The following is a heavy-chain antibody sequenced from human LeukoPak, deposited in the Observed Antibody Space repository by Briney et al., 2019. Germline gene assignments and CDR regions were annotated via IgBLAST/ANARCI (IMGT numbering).Heavy chain of an antibody. CDR2: ISGNGGST. CDR1: AFTFSSSG. Sequence: GGSLRLSCAASAFTFSSSGMSWVRQAPGKGLEWVSTISGNGGSTYYADSVKGRFTISRDNSKNTLYLQMNSLRAEDTAVYYCAKDGRFRGIVVVPAAIGLFYWGQGTLVTVSS. J-gene: IGHJ4*02. CDR3: AKDGRFRGIVVVPAAIGLFY. D-gene: IGHD2-2*01. V-gene: IGHV3-23*01.